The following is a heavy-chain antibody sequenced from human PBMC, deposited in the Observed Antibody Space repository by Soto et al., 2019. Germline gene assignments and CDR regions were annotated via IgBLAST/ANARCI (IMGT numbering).Heavy chain of an antibody. J-gene: IGHJ6*02. D-gene: IGHD5-12*01. CDR1: GGSISSSSYY. CDR2: IYYSGST. Sequence: TSETLSLTCTVSGGSISSSSYYWGWIRQPPGKGLEWIGSIYYSGSTYYNPSLKSRVTISVDTSKNQFSLKLSSVTAADTAAYYCAKELRSVAAVYYYYGMDVWGQGTTVTVSS. CDR3: AKELRSVAAVYYYYGMDV. V-gene: IGHV4-39*02.